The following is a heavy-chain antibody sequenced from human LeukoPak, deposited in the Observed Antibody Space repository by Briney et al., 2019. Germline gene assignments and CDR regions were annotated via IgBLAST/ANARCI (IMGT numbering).Heavy chain of an antibody. V-gene: IGHV4-59*01. CDR3: ARVKVPRYCSSTSCYLGGMDV. CDR1: GGSISSYY. CDR2: IYYSGST. Sequence: SETLSLTCTVSGGSISSYYWSWIRQPPGKGLEWIGYIYYSGSTNYNPSLKSRVTISVDTSKNQFSLKLSSVTAADTAVYYCARVKVPRYCSSTSCYLGGMDVWGKGTTVTVSS. D-gene: IGHD2-2*01. J-gene: IGHJ6*04.